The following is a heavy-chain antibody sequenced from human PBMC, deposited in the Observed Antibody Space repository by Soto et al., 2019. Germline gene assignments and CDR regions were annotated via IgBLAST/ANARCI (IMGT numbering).Heavy chain of an antibody. V-gene: IGHV7-4-1*01. CDR1: GYTFTSYA. Sequence: GASVKVSCKAPGYTFTSYAMNWVRQAPGQGLEWMGWINTNTGNPTYAQGFTGRFVFSLDTSVSTAYLQICSLKAEDTAVYYCARGRRQQQLVRDRSWFDPWGQGTLVTVSS. CDR3: ARGRRQQQLVRDRSWFDP. D-gene: IGHD6-13*01. CDR2: INTNTGNP. J-gene: IGHJ5*02.